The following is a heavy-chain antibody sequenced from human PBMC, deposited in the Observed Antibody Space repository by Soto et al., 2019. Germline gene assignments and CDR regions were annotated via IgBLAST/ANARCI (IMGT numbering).Heavy chain of an antibody. Sequence: QVQLQESGPGLVKPSETLSLTCTVSGGSISSYYWSWIRQPPGKGLEWIGYIYYSGSTNYNPSLKSRVTISVDTSKNQFSLKRSSVTAADTAVYYCARELFGRSVWFDPWGQGTLVTVSS. J-gene: IGHJ5*02. CDR3: ARELFGRSVWFDP. V-gene: IGHV4-59*01. CDR2: IYYSGST. CDR1: GGSISSYY. D-gene: IGHD3-10*01.